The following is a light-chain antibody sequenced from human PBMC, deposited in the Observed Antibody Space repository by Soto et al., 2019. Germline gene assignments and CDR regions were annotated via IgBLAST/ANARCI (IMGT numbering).Light chain of an antibody. V-gene: IGLV2-14*01. CDR3: NSYTSNSTWV. CDR2: EVN. Sequence: QSALTQPASVSGSPGQSITISCTGTSSDVGGYSYVSWYQQHPGKAPKLMIFEVNNRPSGLSNRFSGSKSGNTASLTISGLQPEDEADYYCNSYTSNSTWVFGGGTKQTVL. CDR1: SSDVGGYSY. J-gene: IGLJ3*02.